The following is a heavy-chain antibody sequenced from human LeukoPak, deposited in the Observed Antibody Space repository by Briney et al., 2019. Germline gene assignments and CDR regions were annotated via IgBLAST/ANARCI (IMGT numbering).Heavy chain of an antibody. Sequence: PSETLSLTCTVSGGSISSSSYYWGWIRQPPGKGLEWIGSIYYSGSTYYNPSLKSRVTISVDTSKNQFSLKLSSVTAADTAVYYCARSTSGLERRPRAFDIWGQGTMVTVSS. CDR1: GGSISSSSYY. CDR3: ARSTSGLERRPRAFDI. V-gene: IGHV4-39*07. CDR2: IYYSGST. J-gene: IGHJ3*02. D-gene: IGHD1-1*01.